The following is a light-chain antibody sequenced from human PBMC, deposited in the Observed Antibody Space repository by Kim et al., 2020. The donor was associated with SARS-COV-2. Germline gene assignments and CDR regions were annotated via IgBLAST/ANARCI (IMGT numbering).Light chain of an antibody. CDR3: QAWDGNTVI. Sequence: SYELTQPPSVSVSPGQTASITCSGDKLGDKYVCWYQQKAGQSPVLVMYEDTKRPSGIPERFSGSNSGNTATLTIRGTQAMDEADYYCQAWDGNTVIFGGG. CDR2: EDT. V-gene: IGLV3-1*01. CDR1: KLGDKY. J-gene: IGLJ2*01.